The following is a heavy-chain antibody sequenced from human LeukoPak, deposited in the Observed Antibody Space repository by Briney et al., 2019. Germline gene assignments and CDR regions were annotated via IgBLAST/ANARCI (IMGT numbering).Heavy chain of an antibody. CDR3: ASKGLLVSSGLDY. D-gene: IGHD3-22*01. CDR1: GGSISSSNW. V-gene: IGHV4-4*02. J-gene: IGHJ4*02. CDR2: IYHSGST. Sequence: SETLSLTCAVSGGSISSSNWWSWVRQPPGKGLEWIGEIYHSGSTNYNPSLKSRVTISVDTSKNQFSLKLSSVTAADTAVYYCASKGLLVSSGLDYWGQGTLVTVSS.